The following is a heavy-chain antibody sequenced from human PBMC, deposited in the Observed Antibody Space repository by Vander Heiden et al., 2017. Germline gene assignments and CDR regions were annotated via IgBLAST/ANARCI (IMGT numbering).Heavy chain of an antibody. CDR3: VTPRGALLSYVDY. D-gene: IGHD3-10*01. Sequence: QVRLLGSGACVVQPGTSLGLCCPPSGFTFSSYAMHWVRQAPGKGLEWVEVISYDGSNKYYAESLKGRVTISRDNSKNTLYLQLKRLRAEDTAVYYCVTPRGALLSYVDYWGQGTLVTVSS. J-gene: IGHJ4*02. V-gene: IGHV3-30-3*01. CDR2: ISYDGSNK. CDR1: GFTFSSYA.